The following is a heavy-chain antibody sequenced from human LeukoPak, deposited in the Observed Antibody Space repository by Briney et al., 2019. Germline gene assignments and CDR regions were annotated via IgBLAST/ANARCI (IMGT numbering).Heavy chain of an antibody. J-gene: IGHJ4*02. CDR3: AKDGGSTVKRRSLYPFDH. D-gene: IGHD5/OR15-5a*01. V-gene: IGHV3-30*09. CDR2: TSYDEYNK. Sequence: GGSLRLSCAASGFAFSSYTLHWARQAPGKGLQWVALTSYDEYNKNYADSVKGRFAISRDNSRNTLYLQMNSLRDEDTAVYYCAKDGGSTVKRRSLYPFDHWGQGTLVTVSS. CDR1: GFAFSSYT.